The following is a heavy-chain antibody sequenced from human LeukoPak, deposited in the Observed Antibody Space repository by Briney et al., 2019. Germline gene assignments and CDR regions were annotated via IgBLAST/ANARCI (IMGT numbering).Heavy chain of an antibody. J-gene: IGHJ4*02. CDR2: IIPILGIA. V-gene: IGHV1-69*04. CDR1: GGTFSSYA. Sequence: ASVKVSCKASGGTFSSYAISWVRQAPGQGLEWMGRIIPILGIANYAQKFQGRVTITADKSTSTAYMELSSLRSEDTAVYYCARGSGWGVFDYWGQGTLVTVSS. CDR3: ARGSGWGVFDY. D-gene: IGHD6-19*01.